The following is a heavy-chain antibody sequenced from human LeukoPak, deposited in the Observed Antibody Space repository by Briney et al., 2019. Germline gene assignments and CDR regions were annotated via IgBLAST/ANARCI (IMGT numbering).Heavy chain of an antibody. V-gene: IGHV3-30-3*01. D-gene: IGHD6-13*01. CDR1: GFTFSSYA. Sequence: PGGSLRLSCAAYGFTFSSYAMHWVRQAPGKGLEWVAVISYDGSNKYYADSVKGRFTISRDNSKNTLYLQMNSLRAEDTAVYYCARSRRSSWCYFDYWGQGTLVTVSS. J-gene: IGHJ4*02. CDR2: ISYDGSNK. CDR3: ARSRRSSWCYFDY.